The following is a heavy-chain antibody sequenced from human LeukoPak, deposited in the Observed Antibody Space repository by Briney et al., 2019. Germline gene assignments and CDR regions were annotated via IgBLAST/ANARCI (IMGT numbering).Heavy chain of an antibody. D-gene: IGHD4-23*01. Sequence: QPGGSLRLSCAASGFTFSSFAMSWVRQAPGKGLEWVSAISGSGGSTYYADSVKGRFTISRDNSKNTLYVQMNSLRVEDTALYYCAKGAGYGVKSLILDHWGQGILVSISS. J-gene: IGHJ4*02. CDR3: AKGAGYGVKSLILDH. V-gene: IGHV3-23*01. CDR1: GFTFSSFA. CDR2: ISGSGGST.